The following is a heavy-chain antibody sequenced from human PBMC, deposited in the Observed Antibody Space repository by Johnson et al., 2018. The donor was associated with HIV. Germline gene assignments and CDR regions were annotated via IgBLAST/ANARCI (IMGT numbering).Heavy chain of an antibody. J-gene: IGHJ3*02. V-gene: IGHV3-30*04. CDR3: AKARGGYCSSTSCFAFDI. CDR2: ISFDGSNK. D-gene: IGHD2-2*01. CDR1: GFTFSNYP. Sequence: QVQLVESGGGLVQPGGSLRLSCAASGFTFSNYPMHWVRQAPGKGLEWVAVISFDGSNKYYTDSVTGRFTISRDNSKNTLYLQMNSLRAEDTAVYYCAKARGGYCSSTSCFAFDIWGQGTMVTVSS.